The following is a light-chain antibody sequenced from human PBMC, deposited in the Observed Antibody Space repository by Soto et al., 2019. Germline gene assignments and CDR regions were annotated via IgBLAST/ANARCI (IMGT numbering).Light chain of an antibody. CDR1: QSVTTS. CDR3: QQYDNSPLT. J-gene: IGKJ4*01. CDR2: GAS. V-gene: IGKV3-20*01. Sequence: EIVLTQSPDTLSLSPGERATLSCRASQSVTTSLAWYQQKTGQPPRLLISGASRRATGIPDRFSGSGSETDFTLTINRLEPEDFAVYYCQQYDNSPLTFGGGTKVDI.